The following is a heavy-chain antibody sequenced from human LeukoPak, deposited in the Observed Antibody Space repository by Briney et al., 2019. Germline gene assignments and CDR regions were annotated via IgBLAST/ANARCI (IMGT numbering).Heavy chain of an antibody. CDR2: IYYSGST. Sequence: SETLSLTCTVSGGSISSSGYCWGWIRQPPGKGLEWIGSIYYSGSTYYNPSLKSRVTISVDTSKNQFSLKLSSVTAADTAVYYCARAITFGGVIGDWGQGTLVTVSS. D-gene: IGHD3-16*02. CDR1: GGSISSSGYC. J-gene: IGHJ4*02. CDR3: ARAITFGGVIGD. V-gene: IGHV4-39*01.